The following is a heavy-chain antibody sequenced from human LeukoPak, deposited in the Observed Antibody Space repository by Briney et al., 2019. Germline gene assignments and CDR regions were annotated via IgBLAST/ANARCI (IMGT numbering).Heavy chain of an antibody. CDR2: INPNSGGT. J-gene: IGHJ4*02. CDR3: ARDRDYVWGSYRRNPFDY. D-gene: IGHD3-16*02. V-gene: IGHV1-2*06. Sequence: GASVKVSCKASGYTFTGYYMHWVRQAPGQGLEWMGRINPNSGGTNYAQKFQGRVTMTRDTSISTAYMELSRLRSDDTAVYYCARDRDYVWGSYRRNPFDYWGQGTLFTVSS. CDR1: GYTFTGYY.